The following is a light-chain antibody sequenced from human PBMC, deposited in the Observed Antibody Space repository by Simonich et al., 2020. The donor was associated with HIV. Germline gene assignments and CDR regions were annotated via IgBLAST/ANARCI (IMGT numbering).Light chain of an antibody. J-gene: IGLJ3*02. CDR1: SSDIGHYDY. CDR2: DVS. CDR3: SSYTSFSTWV. V-gene: IGLV2-14*03. Sequence: QSALAQPASVSGSPGQSITISCNGTSSDIGHYDYVFWYQHYTGKAPKLMFYDVSKRPLGVSNRFSGSKSGNTASLTISGLQAEDEADYYCSSYTSFSTWVFGGGTKLTVL.